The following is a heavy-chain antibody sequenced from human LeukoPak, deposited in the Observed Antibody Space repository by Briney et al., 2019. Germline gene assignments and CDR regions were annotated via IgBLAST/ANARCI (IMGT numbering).Heavy chain of an antibody. Sequence: GGSLRLSCAASGFTVSSNYMSWVRQAPGKGLEWVSVIYSGGSTYYADSVKGRFTISRDNSKNTLYLQMNSLRAEDTAVYYCAREDGDYYYMDVWGQGTTVTVSS. D-gene: IGHD2-15*01. CDR3: AREDGDYYYMDV. J-gene: IGHJ6*03. CDR2: IYSGGST. CDR1: GFTVSSNY. V-gene: IGHV3-66*02.